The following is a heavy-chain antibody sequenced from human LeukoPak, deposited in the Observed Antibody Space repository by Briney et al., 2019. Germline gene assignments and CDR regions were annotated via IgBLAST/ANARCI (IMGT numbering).Heavy chain of an antibody. V-gene: IGHV3-48*01. Sequence: GGSLRLSCAASGFTFSSYSMNWVRQAPGKGLEGVSYISSSSSTIYYADSVKGRFTISRDNAKNSLYLQMNSLRAEDTAVYYCARVGIVVVPADAFDIWGQGTMVTVSS. J-gene: IGHJ3*02. D-gene: IGHD2-2*01. CDR2: ISSSSSTI. CDR1: GFTFSSYS. CDR3: ARVGIVVVPADAFDI.